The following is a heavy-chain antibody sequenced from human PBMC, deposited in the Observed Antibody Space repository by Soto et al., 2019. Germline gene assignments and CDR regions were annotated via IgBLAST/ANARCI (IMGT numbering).Heavy chain of an antibody. CDR1: GFPFTNYW. Sequence: GGSLRLSSAASGFPFTNYWMNWVGQTPGKGLMWVSRISPDGSDVGYADSVEGRFTVSRDNAKNTLYLQMHSLRAEDTAMYYCACWGHIVPVAPSDFDRWGQGTLVTVSS. J-gene: IGHJ4*02. D-gene: IGHD2-8*02. CDR2: ISPDGSDV. V-gene: IGHV3-74*01. CDR3: ACWGHIVPVAPSDFDR.